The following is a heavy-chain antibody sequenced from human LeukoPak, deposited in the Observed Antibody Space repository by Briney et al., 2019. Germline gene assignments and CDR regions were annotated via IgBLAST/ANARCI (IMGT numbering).Heavy chain of an antibody. Sequence: PSETLSLTCAVDGGSFSNYYLSWVRQPPGKGQEWIGEITHHGSTNYNPSLKSRVTILVDTSKSQFSLRLTSVAAADTAVYYCAPIFGDYSDFDSWGQGTLVTVSS. J-gene: IGHJ4*02. CDR2: ITHHGST. D-gene: IGHD4-17*01. V-gene: IGHV4-34*01. CDR1: GGSFSNYY. CDR3: APIFGDYSDFDS.